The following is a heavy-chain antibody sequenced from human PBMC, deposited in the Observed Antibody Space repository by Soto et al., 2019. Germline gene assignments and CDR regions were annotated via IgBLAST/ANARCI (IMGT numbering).Heavy chain of an antibody. CDR2: IYSGETT. V-gene: IGHV3-53*05. Sequence: GGSLRLSCAASGFNVNSDYMNWVRQTPGKXLEWVASIYSGETTYYADSVRGRFTISSDKSKNTLYLQMNSLRAEDTAVYYCAKDRQVTGTTRYYYGMDVWGQGTTVTVSS. D-gene: IGHD1-7*01. J-gene: IGHJ6*02. CDR3: AKDRQVTGTTRYYYGMDV. CDR1: GFNVNSDY.